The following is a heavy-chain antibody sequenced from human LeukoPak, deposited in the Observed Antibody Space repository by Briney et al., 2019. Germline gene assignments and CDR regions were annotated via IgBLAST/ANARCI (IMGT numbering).Heavy chain of an antibody. Sequence: PSETLSLTCTVSGGSISSYYWTWIRQPAGKGLEWIGRIHTSGSTNHNPSLKSRVTMSVDTSNNQFSLKLSSVTAADTAVYYCASQSDYDILTGYYRSAFDIWGQGTMVTVSS. CDR2: IHTSGST. V-gene: IGHV4-4*07. CDR3: ASQSDYDILTGYYRSAFDI. D-gene: IGHD3-9*01. J-gene: IGHJ3*02. CDR1: GGSISSYY.